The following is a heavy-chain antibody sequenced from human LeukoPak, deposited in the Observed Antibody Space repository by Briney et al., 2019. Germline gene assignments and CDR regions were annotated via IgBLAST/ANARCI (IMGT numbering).Heavy chain of an antibody. CDR2: IRSKTYGGTT. J-gene: IGHJ4*02. CDR1: GLTIGDDA. D-gene: IGHD6-13*01. CDR3: TRAYSSSWSWYFDY. Sequence: GGSLRLSCTTSGLTIGDDAVSWVRQAPGKGLEWLGFIRSKTYGGTTEYAASVKGRFTISRDDSKSIAYLQMNSLKIEDTAVYYCTRAYSSSWSWYFDYWGQGTVLSVSS. V-gene: IGHV3-49*04.